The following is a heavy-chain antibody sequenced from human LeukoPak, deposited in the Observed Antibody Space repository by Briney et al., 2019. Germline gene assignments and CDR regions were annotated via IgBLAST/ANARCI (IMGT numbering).Heavy chain of an antibody. CDR1: GFTFSSYW. CDR3: ARRGSGSYYRGDNWFDP. V-gene: IGHV3-7*01. D-gene: IGHD3-10*01. CDR2: IKQDGSEK. Sequence: GGSLRLSCAASGFTFSSYWMSWVRQAPGKGLEWVASIKQDGSEKYYVDSVKGRFTISRDNAKNSLYLQMNSLRAEDTAVYYCARRGSGSYYRGDNWFDPWGQGTLVTVSS. J-gene: IGHJ5*02.